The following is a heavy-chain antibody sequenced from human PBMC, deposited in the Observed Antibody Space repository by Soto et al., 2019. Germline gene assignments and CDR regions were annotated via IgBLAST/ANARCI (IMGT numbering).Heavy chain of an antibody. D-gene: IGHD4-17*01. J-gene: IGHJ4*02. V-gene: IGHV3-30*18. CDR1: GFIFITYG. Sequence: GWSLRLSCASSGFIFITYGMHWVRQAPGKGLEWLSVISYDGNNKYYADSVKGRFTISRDNSKNTLWLQMDSLRTEDTAVYYCAKDLLLTTITTVGDWGQGTLVTVSS. CDR3: AKDLLLTTITTVGD. CDR2: ISYDGNNK.